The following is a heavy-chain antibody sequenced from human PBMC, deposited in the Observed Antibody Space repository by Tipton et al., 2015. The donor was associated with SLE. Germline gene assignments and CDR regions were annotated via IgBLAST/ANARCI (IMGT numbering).Heavy chain of an antibody. CDR2: LYYSGST. CDR1: GDSISSSSYY. Sequence: TLSLTCTVSGDSISSSSYYWGWIRQPPGKGLEWIGSLYYSGSTYYNPSLKSRVTISGDTSKNQFSLNLSSVTAADTAVYYCAREDTAMAAYYFDYWGQGTLVTVSS. V-gene: IGHV4-39*02. CDR3: AREDTAMAAYYFDY. D-gene: IGHD5-18*01. J-gene: IGHJ4*02.